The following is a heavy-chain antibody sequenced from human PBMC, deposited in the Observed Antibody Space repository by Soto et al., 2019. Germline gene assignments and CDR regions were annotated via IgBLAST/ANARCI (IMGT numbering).Heavy chain of an antibody. Sequence: PGGSLRLSCAASGFTFSSYGMHWVRQAPGKGLEWVAVIWYDGSNKYYADSVKGRFTISRDNSKNTLYLQMNSLRAEDTAVYYCARTRVVPAAMLTIYYYGMDVWGQGTTVTVSS. V-gene: IGHV3-33*01. CDR3: ARTRVVPAAMLTIYYYGMDV. D-gene: IGHD2-2*01. J-gene: IGHJ6*02. CDR2: IWYDGSNK. CDR1: GFTFSSYG.